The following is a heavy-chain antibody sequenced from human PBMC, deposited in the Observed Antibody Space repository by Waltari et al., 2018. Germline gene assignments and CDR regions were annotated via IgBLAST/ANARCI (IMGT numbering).Heavy chain of an antibody. J-gene: IGHJ4*02. CDR2: INNDGSGT. CDR3: ARAISSGWWFDY. D-gene: IGHD6-19*01. V-gene: IGHV3-74*01. CDR1: GFTFSSYW. Sequence: EVQLVESGGGLVQPGGSLRLSCAASGFTFSSYWIHWVRQAPGKGLVWGSRINNDGSGTSYADSVTGRFTISRDNAKNTLYLQMNSLRAEDTAVYYCARAISSGWWFDYWGQGTLVTVSS.